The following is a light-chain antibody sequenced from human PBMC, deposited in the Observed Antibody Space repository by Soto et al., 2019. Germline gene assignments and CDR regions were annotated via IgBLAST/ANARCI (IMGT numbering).Light chain of an antibody. CDR1: SSDVGAFNY. CDR3: SSYTSLSTLV. J-gene: IGLJ1*01. Sequence: SVLTQPASVSGSPGQSITISCSGTSSDVGAFNYVSWYQHHPGKAPKLLIYEVTNRPSGVSNRFSGSKSGNTASLTISGLHAEDEADYYCSSYTSLSTLVFGTGTKVTVL. V-gene: IGLV2-14*01. CDR2: EVT.